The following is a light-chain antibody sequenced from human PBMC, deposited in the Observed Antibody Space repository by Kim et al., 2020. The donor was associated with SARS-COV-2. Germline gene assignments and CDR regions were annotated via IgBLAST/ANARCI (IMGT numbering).Light chain of an antibody. J-gene: IGLJ3*02. Sequence: VALGQTARLTCGGNNIQTKNVHWYRQKPGQAPVVVMYKDSKRPAGIPELFAGSNAGNTATLTISRAQAGEEADYYCQVWDSGTWVFGGGTQLTVL. CDR1: NIQTKN. V-gene: IGLV3-9*01. CDR3: QVWDSGTWV. CDR2: KDS.